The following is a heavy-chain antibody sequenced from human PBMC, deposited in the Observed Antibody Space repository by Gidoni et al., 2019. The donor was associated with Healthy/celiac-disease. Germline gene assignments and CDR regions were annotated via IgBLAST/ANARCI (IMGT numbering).Heavy chain of an antibody. CDR1: GYTLTELS. CDR2: FDPEDGET. CDR3: ATEAYGGNSPVEYFQH. V-gene: IGHV1-24*01. Sequence: QVQLVQSGAEVKKPEASVKVSCKVSGYTLTELSMHWVRQAPGKGLEWMGGFDPEDGETIYAQKFQGRVTMTEDTSTDTAYMELSSLRSEDTAVYYCATEAYGGNSPVEYFQHWGQGTLVTVSS. D-gene: IGHD4-17*01. J-gene: IGHJ1*01.